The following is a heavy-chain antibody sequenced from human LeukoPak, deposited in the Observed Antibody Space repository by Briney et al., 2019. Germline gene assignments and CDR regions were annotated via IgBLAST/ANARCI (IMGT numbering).Heavy chain of an antibody. CDR3: AKAHSLCSSISCYFDF. D-gene: IGHD2-2*01. V-gene: IGHV3-23*01. Sequence: GGSLRLSCAASGFTFTNYAMTWVRQAPGKGLEWVSSISASGPSTYYAGSVKGRFTISRDNSKNTLYLQMNSLRAEDTAVYYCAKAHSLCSSISCYFDFWGLGTLVTVSS. J-gene: IGHJ4*02. CDR2: ISASGPST. CDR1: GFTFTNYA.